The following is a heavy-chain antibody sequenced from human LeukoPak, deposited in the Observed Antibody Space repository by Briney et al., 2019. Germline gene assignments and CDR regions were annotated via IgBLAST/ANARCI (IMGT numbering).Heavy chain of an antibody. CDR2: IFHSGNT. CDR1: GDSITTPYY. CDR3: ARPGESSGYMWFY. Sequence: SETLSLTCTVSGDSITTPYYWGWIRQSPGKGLEWIGSIFHSGNTYYSPSLKSRVIISIDTSKNQFSLRLNPVTAADTAVYYCARPGESSGYMWFYWGQGTLVTVSS. D-gene: IGHD3-22*01. J-gene: IGHJ4*02. V-gene: IGHV4-38-2*02.